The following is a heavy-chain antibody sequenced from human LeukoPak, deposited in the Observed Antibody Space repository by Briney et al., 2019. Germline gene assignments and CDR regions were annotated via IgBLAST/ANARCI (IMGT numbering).Heavy chain of an antibody. CDR3: ARGRATVTTYRSLVYGLGLFDY. J-gene: IGHJ4*02. V-gene: IGHV4-39*01. D-gene: IGHD4-17*01. Sequence: KPSETLSLTCTVSGGSISSSSYYWGWIRQPPGKGLEWIGSIYYSGSTYYNPSLKSRVTISVDTSKNQFSLKLSSVTAADTAVYYCARGRATVTTYRSLVYGLGLFDYWGQGTLVTVSS. CDR1: GGSISSSSYY. CDR2: IYYSGST.